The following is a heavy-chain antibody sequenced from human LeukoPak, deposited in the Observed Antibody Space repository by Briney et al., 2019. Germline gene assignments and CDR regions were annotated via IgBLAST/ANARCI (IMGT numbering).Heavy chain of an antibody. V-gene: IGHV3-23*01. CDR3: AKAREAGAAGTTRYYFDY. J-gene: IGHJ4*02. CDR1: GFTFSSYA. CDR2: ITGSGGST. D-gene: IGHD6-13*01. Sequence: GGSLRLSCAASGFTFSSYAMSWVRQAPGKGLEWVSAITGSGGSTYYADSVKGRFTISRDNSKNTLYLQMNSLRAEDTAVYYCAKAREAGAAGTTRYYFDYWGQGTLVTVSS.